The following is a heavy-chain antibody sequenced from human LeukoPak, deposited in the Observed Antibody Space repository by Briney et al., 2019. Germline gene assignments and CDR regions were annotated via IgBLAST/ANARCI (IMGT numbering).Heavy chain of an antibody. CDR3: ARAEKWGYYDSSGYYYY. Sequence: SETLSLTCAVYGGSFSGYYWSWIRQPPGKGLEWIGEINHSGSTNYNPPLKSRVTISVDTSKNQFSLKLSSVTAADTAVYYCARAEKWGYYDSSGYYYYWGQGTLVTVSS. V-gene: IGHV4-34*01. CDR2: INHSGST. J-gene: IGHJ4*02. CDR1: GGSFSGYY. D-gene: IGHD3-22*01.